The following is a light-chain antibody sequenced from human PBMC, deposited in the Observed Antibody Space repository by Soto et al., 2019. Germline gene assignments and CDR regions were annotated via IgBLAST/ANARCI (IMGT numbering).Light chain of an antibody. J-gene: IGKJ1*01. CDR3: HQYHNFPRT. CDR1: QSINGW. Sequence: DIQLTQSPSTLSASVVDRVTITCLASQSINGWLAWYQQKPGQAPNLLIYKASTLESGVPSRFSGSGSGTEFTLTASSLQPDDFATYYCHQYHNFPRTFGQGTKVDIK. V-gene: IGKV1-5*03. CDR2: KAS.